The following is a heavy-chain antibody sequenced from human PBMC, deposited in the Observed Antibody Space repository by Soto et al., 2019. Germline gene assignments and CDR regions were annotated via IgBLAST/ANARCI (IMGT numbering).Heavy chain of an antibody. CDR1: GFTFSSYA. J-gene: IGHJ4*02. CDR3: ARGRYYDSSGYQPD. V-gene: IGHV3-23*01. CDR2: ISGSGGST. Sequence: GGSLRLSCAASGFTFSSYAMSWVRQAPGKGLEWVSAISGSGGSTYYADSVKGRFTISRDNAKNSLYLQMNSLRAEDTAVYYCARGRYYDSSGYQPDWGQGTLVTVSS. D-gene: IGHD3-22*01.